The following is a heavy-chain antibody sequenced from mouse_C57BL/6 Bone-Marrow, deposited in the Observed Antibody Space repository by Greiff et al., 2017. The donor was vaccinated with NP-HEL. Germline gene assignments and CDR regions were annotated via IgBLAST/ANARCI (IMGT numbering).Heavy chain of an antibody. CDR2: INPNNGGT. Sequence: VQLKQSGPELVKPGASVKISCKASGYTFTDYYMNWVKQSHGKSLEWIGDINPNNGGTSYNQKFKGKATLTVVKSSSTAYMELRSLTSEDSAVYYCARGIYLWFAYWGQGTLVTVSA. D-gene: IGHD5-5*01. CDR3: ARGIYLWFAY. CDR1: GYTFTDYY. V-gene: IGHV1-26*01. J-gene: IGHJ3*01.